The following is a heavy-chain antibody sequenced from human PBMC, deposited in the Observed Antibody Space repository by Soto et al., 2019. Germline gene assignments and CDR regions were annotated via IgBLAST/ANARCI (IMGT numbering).Heavy chain of an antibody. V-gene: IGHV3-48*03. J-gene: IGHJ6*02. CDR2: ISSAATTI. CDR1: GFTFSSYE. Sequence: EVQLVESGGGLVQPGGSLRLSCAASGFTFSSYEMNWIRQAPGKGLEWVSYISSAATTILYADSVKGRFTISRDNAKNSLYLQMNRLRAEDTAVYYCARDDIPGITVATYGLDVWGQGTTVTVSS. CDR3: ARDDIPGITVATYGLDV. D-gene: IGHD6-19*01.